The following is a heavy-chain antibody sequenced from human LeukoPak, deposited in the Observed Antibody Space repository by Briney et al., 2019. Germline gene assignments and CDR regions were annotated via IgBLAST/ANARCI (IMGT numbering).Heavy chain of an antibody. Sequence: GGSLRLSCAASGFTFRSYALSWDRPAPGKGLEWVSAISGSGGSTYYADSVKGRFTISRDNSKNALYLQMNSLRAEDTAVYYCAKGSIVGATSYYYLDVWGTGTTVTVSS. CDR3: AKGSIVGATSYYYLDV. CDR2: ISGSGGST. D-gene: IGHD1-26*01. V-gene: IGHV3-23*01. CDR1: GFTFRSYA. J-gene: IGHJ6*03.